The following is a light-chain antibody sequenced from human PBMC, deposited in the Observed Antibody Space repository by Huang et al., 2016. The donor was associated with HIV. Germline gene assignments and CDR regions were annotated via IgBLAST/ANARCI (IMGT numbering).Light chain of an antibody. CDR2: AAS. J-gene: IGKJ2*01. Sequence: EIVLTQSPGTLSLSPGERATLSCRSSQSVGSTYLAWYQQKPGQAPMLLIYAASSRATGIPDRFSGSGSGTDFTLTINRLEPEDCAVYYCQHYGSSRGTFGQGTKLEIK. V-gene: IGKV3-20*01. CDR3: QHYGSSRGT. CDR1: QSVGSTY.